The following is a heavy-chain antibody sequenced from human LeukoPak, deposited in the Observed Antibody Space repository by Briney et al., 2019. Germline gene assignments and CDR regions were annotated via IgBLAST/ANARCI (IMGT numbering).Heavy chain of an antibody. J-gene: IGHJ4*02. Sequence: GGSLRLSCAASGFTFSSYAMSWVRQAPGKGLEWVSAISGSGGSTYYADSVKGRFTISRDNSKNTLYLQMNSPRAEDTAVYYCFFTQDSSSWDYFDYWGQGTLVTVSS. D-gene: IGHD6-13*01. CDR2: ISGSGGST. CDR1: GFTFSSYA. V-gene: IGHV3-23*01. CDR3: FFTQDSSSWDYFDY.